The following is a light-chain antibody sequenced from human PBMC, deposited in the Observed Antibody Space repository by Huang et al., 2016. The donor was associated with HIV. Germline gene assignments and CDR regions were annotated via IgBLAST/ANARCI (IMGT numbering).Light chain of an antibody. V-gene: IGKV1-16*01. Sequence: DIQMTQSPSSLSASVGATVTITCRASQGISNSLGWFQQKPGKAPKSLIYGASNLQTGVPTRFSGSASWTDFTLTISGLQPEDSATYFCQQYNTYPYTFGQGTKLEI. CDR1: QGISNS. J-gene: IGKJ2*01. CDR2: GAS. CDR3: QQYNTYPYT.